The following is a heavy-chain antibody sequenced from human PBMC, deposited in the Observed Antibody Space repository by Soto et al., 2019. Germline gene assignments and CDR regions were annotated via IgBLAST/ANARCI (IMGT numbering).Heavy chain of an antibody. V-gene: IGHV3-23*01. Sequence: EVQLLESGGGLVQPGGSLRLSCGASGFSFRNSAMTWVRQLPGKGLEWVSGISSGGGITYYADSVKGRFTISRDNSNNTLSLQMNRLRVEDAAVYYCAEAWSRGYNSADYWGQGTLVTVSS. CDR2: ISSGGGIT. CDR1: GFSFRNSA. J-gene: IGHJ4*02. D-gene: IGHD5-18*01. CDR3: AEAWSRGYNSADY.